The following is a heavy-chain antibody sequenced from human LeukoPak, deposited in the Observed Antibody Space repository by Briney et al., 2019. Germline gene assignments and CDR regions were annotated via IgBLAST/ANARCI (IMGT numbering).Heavy chain of an antibody. J-gene: IGHJ4*02. CDR1: GCSFSNYY. CDR3: ARDFYSNSTYCDY. CDR2: IYYSGST. V-gene: IGHV4-59*01. D-gene: IGHD2-21*01. Sequence: SESLSLTCTVSGCSFSNYYWNWLRQPPGKGLEWIGYIYYSGSTNYNPSPSGRVSMSLDTSTSQFSLKLTSVTAADTAADYCARDFYSNSTYCDYWGQGTLVTVSS.